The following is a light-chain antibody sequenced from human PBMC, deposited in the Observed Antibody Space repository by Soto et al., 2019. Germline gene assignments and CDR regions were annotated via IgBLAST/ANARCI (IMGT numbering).Light chain of an antibody. J-gene: IGKJ5*01. Sequence: DIQMTQSPSSLSAALGDRVTIPFRASQNINNYLNWYQQKPGRAPKLLICDASNLEAGVPSRFRGSGSGTDFTFTISRLQPEDIATYYCQQYENLPTFGQGTRLEIK. V-gene: IGKV1-33*01. CDR1: QNINNY. CDR3: QQYENLPT. CDR2: DAS.